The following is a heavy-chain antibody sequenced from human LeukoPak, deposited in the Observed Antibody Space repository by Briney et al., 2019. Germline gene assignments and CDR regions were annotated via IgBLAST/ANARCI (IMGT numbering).Heavy chain of an antibody. V-gene: IGHV4-4*07. CDR3: ARGVAYYYDSSGYFDY. J-gene: IGHJ4*02. Sequence: SETLSLTCTVSGGSISSYYWSWIRQPAGKGLEWIGRIYTSGGTNYNPSLKSRVTMSVDTSKNQFSLKLSSVTAADTAVYYCARGVAYYYDSSGYFDYWGRGTLVTVSS. D-gene: IGHD3-22*01. CDR1: GGSISSYY. CDR2: IYTSGGT.